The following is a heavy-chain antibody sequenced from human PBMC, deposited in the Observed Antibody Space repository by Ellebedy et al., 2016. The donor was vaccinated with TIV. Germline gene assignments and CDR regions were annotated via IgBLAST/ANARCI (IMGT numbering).Heavy chain of an antibody. CDR3: ARRQGGWLQSTRYYFDY. Sequence: MPSETLSLTCAVYGGSFSGYYWSWIRQPPGKGLEWIGEINHSGSTKYNPSLKSRVTISVDTSKNQFSLQLSSVTAADTAVYYCARRQGGWLQSTRYYFDYWGQGTLVTVSS. CDR1: GGSFSGYY. D-gene: IGHD5-24*01. CDR2: INHSGST. V-gene: IGHV4-34*01. J-gene: IGHJ4*02.